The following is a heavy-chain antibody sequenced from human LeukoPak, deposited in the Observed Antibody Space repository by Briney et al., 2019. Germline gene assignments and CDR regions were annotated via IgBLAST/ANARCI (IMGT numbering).Heavy chain of an antibody. Sequence: GGSLRLSCAASGFTFSSYSMNWVRQAPGEGLGWVSYISSSSTIYYSDSVKGRFTISRDNAKNSLYLQMNSLRAEDTAVYYCARGGPYYYGSGLSHDAFDIWGQGTMVTVSS. V-gene: IGHV3-48*01. J-gene: IGHJ3*02. CDR2: ISSSSTI. D-gene: IGHD3-10*01. CDR1: GFTFSSYS. CDR3: ARGGPYYYGSGLSHDAFDI.